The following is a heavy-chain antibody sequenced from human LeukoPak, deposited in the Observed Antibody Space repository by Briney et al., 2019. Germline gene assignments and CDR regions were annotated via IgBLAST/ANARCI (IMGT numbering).Heavy chain of an antibody. V-gene: IGHV3-13*01. CDR3: AREVMGNDRGAFDI. CDR1: GFTFSRYE. D-gene: IGHD2-21*01. CDR2: IGTAGDT. J-gene: IGHJ3*02. Sequence: GGSLRLSCAASGFTFSRYEIHWVRQGTGRGLEWVSAIGTAGDTFYEGSVKGRFTISRENAKNSVYLQMNSLRAGDTAVYYCAREVMGNDRGAFDIWGQGTMVTVSS.